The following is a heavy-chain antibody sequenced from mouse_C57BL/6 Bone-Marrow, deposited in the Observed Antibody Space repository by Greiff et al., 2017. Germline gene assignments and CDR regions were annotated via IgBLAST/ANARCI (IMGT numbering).Heavy chain of an antibody. CDR1: GFSFNTYA. CDR3: VRRLMDY. Sequence: EAGGGLVQPKGSLKLSCAASGFSFNTYAMNWVRQAPGKGLEWVARIRSKSNNYATYYADSVKDRFTISRDDSESMLYLQMNNLKTEDTAMYYCVRRLMDYWGQGTSVTGSS. J-gene: IGHJ4*01. CDR2: IRSKSNNYAT. V-gene: IGHV10-1*01.